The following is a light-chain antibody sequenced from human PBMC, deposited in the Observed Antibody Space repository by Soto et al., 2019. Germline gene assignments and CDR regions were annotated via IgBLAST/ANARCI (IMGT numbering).Light chain of an antibody. CDR2: AAS. CDR1: QSVSSSY. V-gene: IGKV3-20*01. CDR3: QQYVSSRWT. Sequence: EVVLTQSPGTLSLSPGERTTLSCRASQSVSSSYLAWYQQKPGQAPRLLIYAASSSATCIPDRFSDSGSGTDFTLNIRRLEPEHFAGYYCQQYVSSRWTFGQGTKVEIK. J-gene: IGKJ1*01.